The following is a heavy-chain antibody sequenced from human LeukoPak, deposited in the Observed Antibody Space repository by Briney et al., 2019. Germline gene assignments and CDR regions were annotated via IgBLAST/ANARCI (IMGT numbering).Heavy chain of an antibody. D-gene: IGHD3-3*01. Sequence: SETLSLTCTVSGGSISSSYWSWIRQSPGTGREWVGYIHHSGNTNYNPSLKSRVTISVDTSKNQFSLNLSSVTAADTAVYYCARSYYDFWSGYYGSGYYFDYWGQGTLVTVSS. J-gene: IGHJ4*02. CDR3: ARSYYDFWSGYYGSGYYFDY. CDR2: IHHSGNT. V-gene: IGHV4-59*01. CDR1: GGSISSSY.